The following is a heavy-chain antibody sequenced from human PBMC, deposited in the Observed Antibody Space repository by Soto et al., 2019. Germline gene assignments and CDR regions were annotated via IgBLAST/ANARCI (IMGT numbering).Heavy chain of an antibody. CDR2: IYHSGST. Sequence: SETLSLTCAVSGGSISSGGYSWSWIRQPPGKGLEWIGYIYHSGSTYYNPSLKSRVTISVDRSKNQFSLKLSSVTAADTAVYYCASQYSNYDYYSYGMDVWGQGTTVTVSS. CDR1: GGSISSGGYS. CDR3: ASQYSNYDYYSYGMDV. J-gene: IGHJ6*02. D-gene: IGHD4-4*01. V-gene: IGHV4-30-2*01.